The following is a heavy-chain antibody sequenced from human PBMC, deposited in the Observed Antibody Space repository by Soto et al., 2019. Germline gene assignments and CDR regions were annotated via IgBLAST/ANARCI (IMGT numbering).Heavy chain of an antibody. CDR3: ARGRGGSYGGNSALFDI. D-gene: IGHD4-17*01. CDR2: IWYDGSKK. Sequence: QVQLVESGGGVVQPGTSLRLSCEASGFTFSGFGMHWVRQAPGKGLEWVAVIWYDGSKKYYADCVKGRFTISRDNSKNALYLQMNSLRAEDTAVYYCARGRGGSYGGNSALFDIWGQGTLVTVSS. CDR1: GFTFSGFG. J-gene: IGHJ3*02. V-gene: IGHV3-33*01.